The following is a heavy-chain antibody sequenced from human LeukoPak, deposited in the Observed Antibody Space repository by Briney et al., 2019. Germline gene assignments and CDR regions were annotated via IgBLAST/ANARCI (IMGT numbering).Heavy chain of an antibody. V-gene: IGHV3-30-3*01. D-gene: IGHD3-3*01. Sequence: GGSLRLSCAASGFTFSSYAMHWVRQAPGKGLEWVAVISYDGSNKYYADSVKGRFTISRDNSKNTLYLQMNSLRAEDTAVYYCAKDPDDFWSGYWWYWGQGTLVTVSS. CDR3: AKDPDDFWSGYWWY. CDR2: ISYDGSNK. J-gene: IGHJ4*02. CDR1: GFTFSSYA.